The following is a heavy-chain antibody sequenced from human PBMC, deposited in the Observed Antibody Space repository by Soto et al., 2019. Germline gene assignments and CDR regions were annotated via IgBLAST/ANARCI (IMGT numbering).Heavy chain of an antibody. CDR1: GYSFTSYW. CDR2: IYPGDSDT. D-gene: IGHD3-16*02. J-gene: IGHJ4*02. CDR3: ARRGLGELSLFGNFDY. V-gene: IGHV5-51*01. Sequence: GESLKISCKGSGYSFTSYWIGWVRQMPGKGLEWMGIIYPGDSDTRYSPSFQGQVTISADKSISTAYLQWSSLKASDTAMYYCARRGLGELSLFGNFDYWGQGTLVTVSS.